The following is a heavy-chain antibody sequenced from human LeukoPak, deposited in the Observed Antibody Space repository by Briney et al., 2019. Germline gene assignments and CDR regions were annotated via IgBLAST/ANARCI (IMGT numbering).Heavy chain of an antibody. V-gene: IGHV1-18*04. CDR1: GYIFTSYG. Sequence: GASVKVSCKASGYIFTSYGISWVRQAPGQGLEWMGWISAYNGNTNYAQKLQGRVTMTTDTSTSTAYMELRSLRSDDTAVYYCARVNSRLAVSGYGHYDYWGQGTLVTVSS. CDR3: ARVNSRLAVSGYGHYDY. J-gene: IGHJ4*02. D-gene: IGHD5-12*01. CDR2: ISAYNGNT.